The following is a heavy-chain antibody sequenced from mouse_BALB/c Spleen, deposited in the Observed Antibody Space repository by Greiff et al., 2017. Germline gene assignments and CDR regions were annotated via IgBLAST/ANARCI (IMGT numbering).Heavy chain of an antibody. CDR1: GYTFTSYY. V-gene: IGHV1S81*02. J-gene: IGHJ3*01. Sequence: QVQLKQSGAELVKPGASVKLSCKASGYTFTSYYMYWVKQRPGQGLEWIGEINPSNGGTNFNEKFKSKATLTVDKSSSTAYMQLSSLTSEDSAVYYCTRGTTGAYWGQGTLVTVSA. CDR2: INPSNGGT. D-gene: IGHD1-1*01. CDR3: TRGTTGAY.